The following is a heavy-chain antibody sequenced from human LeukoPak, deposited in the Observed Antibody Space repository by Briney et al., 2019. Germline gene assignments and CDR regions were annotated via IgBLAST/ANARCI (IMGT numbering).Heavy chain of an antibody. Sequence: SETLSLTCTDSGGSISSYYWSWIRQPPGKGLEWIGYIYYSGSTNYNPSLKSRVTISVDTSKNQFSLKLSSVAAADTAVYYCARVPPYYDILTGYYPVHYYYGMDVWGKGTTVTVSS. D-gene: IGHD3-9*01. CDR3: ARVPPYYDILTGYYPVHYYYGMDV. J-gene: IGHJ6*04. CDR2: IYYSGST. V-gene: IGHV4-59*01. CDR1: GGSISSYY.